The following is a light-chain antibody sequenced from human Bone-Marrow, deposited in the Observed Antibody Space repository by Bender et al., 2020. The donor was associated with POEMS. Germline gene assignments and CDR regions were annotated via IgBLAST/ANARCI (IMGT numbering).Light chain of an antibody. J-gene: IGLJ1*01. CDR3: SSYTGNSSANV. CDR1: SSDVDGGGYNY. V-gene: IGLV2-14*03. CDR2: DVS. Sequence: QSVLTQPASVSGSLGQSITISCTGISSDVDGGGYNYVSWYQQHPGKAPRLLLYDVSNRPSGVSDRFSGSKSGNTASLTISGLQAEDESEFFCSSYTGNSSANVCGTETKVTV.